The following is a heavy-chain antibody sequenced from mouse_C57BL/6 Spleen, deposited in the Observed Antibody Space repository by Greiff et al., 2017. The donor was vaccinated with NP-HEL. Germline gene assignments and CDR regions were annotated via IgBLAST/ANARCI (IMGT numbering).Heavy chain of an antibody. D-gene: IGHD1-1*01. CDR3: ARWAVYYGSSQGAMDY. Sequence: QVQLQQPGAELVRPGTSVKLSCKASGYTFTSYWMHWVKQRPGQGLEWIGVIDPSDSYTNYNQKFKGKATLTVDTSSSTAYMQLSSLTSEDSAVYYCARWAVYYGSSQGAMDYWGQGTSVTVSS. J-gene: IGHJ4*01. CDR2: IDPSDSYT. CDR1: GYTFTSYW. V-gene: IGHV1-59*01.